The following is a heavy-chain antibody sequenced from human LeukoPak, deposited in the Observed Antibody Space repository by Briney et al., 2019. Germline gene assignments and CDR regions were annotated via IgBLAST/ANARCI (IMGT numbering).Heavy chain of an antibody. Sequence: SETLSLTCTVSGGPISSSSYYWGWIRQPPGKGLEWIGSIYYSGSTYYNPSLKSRVTISVDTSKNQFSLKLSSVTAADTAVYYYARLYSSSWYDIRGCFDPWGQGTLVTVSS. J-gene: IGHJ5*02. D-gene: IGHD6-13*01. CDR3: ARLYSSSWYDIRGCFDP. CDR2: IYYSGST. V-gene: IGHV4-39*01. CDR1: GGPISSSSYY.